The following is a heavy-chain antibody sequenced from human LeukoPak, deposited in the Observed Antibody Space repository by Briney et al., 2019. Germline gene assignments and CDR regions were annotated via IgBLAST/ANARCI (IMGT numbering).Heavy chain of an antibody. J-gene: IGHJ4*02. CDR1: GYTFTGYY. CDR3: ATVGGLDILTGYPRDY. CDR2: INPNSGGT. D-gene: IGHD3-9*01. V-gene: IGHV1-2*02. Sequence: ASVKVSCKASGYTFTGYYMHWVRQAPGQGLEWMGWINPNSGGTNYAQKFQGRVTMTRDTSISTAYMELSRLRSDDTAVYYCATVGGLDILTGYPRDYWGQGTLVTVSS.